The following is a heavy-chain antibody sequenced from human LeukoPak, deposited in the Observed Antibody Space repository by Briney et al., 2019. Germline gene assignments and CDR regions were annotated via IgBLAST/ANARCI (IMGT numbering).Heavy chain of an antibody. D-gene: IGHD3-22*01. CDR3: ARAPNYDSSGLSFDY. J-gene: IGHJ4*02. V-gene: IGHV1-69*04. CDR1: GYTFTSYG. CDR2: IIPILGIA. Sequence: ASVKVSCKASGYTFTSYGISWVRQAPGQGLEWMGRIIPILGIANYAQKFQGRVTITADKSTSTAYMELSSLRSEDTAVYYCARAPNYDSSGLSFDYWGQGALVTVSS.